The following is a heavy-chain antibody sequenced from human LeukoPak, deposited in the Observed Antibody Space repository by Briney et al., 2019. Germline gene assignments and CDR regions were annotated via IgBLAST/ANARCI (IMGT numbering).Heavy chain of an antibody. CDR3: ARARPDIVVVPALYYFDY. J-gene: IGHJ4*02. CDR1: GYTFTSYD. D-gene: IGHD2-2*01. Sequence: ASVKVSCKASGYTFTSYDINWVRQAPGQGLEWMGWINPNSGGTNYAQKFQGRVTMTRDTSISTAYMELSRLRSDDTAVYYCARARPDIVVVPALYYFDYWGQGTLVTVSS. CDR2: INPNSGGT. V-gene: IGHV1-2*02.